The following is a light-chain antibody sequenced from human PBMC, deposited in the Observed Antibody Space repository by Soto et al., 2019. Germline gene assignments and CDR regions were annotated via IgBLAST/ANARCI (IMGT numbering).Light chain of an antibody. J-gene: IGKJ2*01. CDR2: DAS. Sequence: EIVLTQSPATLSLSPGERATLSCRASQSVNSYLAWYQQRPGRAPRLLIFDASNRASGIPARFSGSGSGTDFTLTISSLEPEDFAVYYCQQRGSWLFGQGTKLEIK. V-gene: IGKV3-11*01. CDR3: QQRGSWL. CDR1: QSVNSY.